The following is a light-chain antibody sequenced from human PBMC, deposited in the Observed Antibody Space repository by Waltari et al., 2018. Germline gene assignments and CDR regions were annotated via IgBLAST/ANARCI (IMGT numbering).Light chain of an antibody. Sequence: QSALTQPASVSGSPGQSITISCTGTSSDVGGYNYVSLYQQHPGKAPKLMIYDVSKRPSGVSNRFSGSKSGNTASLTISGLQAEDEADYYCCSYAGSSTSGVVFGGGTKLTVL. CDR2: DVS. CDR1: SSDVGGYNY. J-gene: IGLJ2*01. V-gene: IGLV2-23*02. CDR3: CSYAGSSTSGVV.